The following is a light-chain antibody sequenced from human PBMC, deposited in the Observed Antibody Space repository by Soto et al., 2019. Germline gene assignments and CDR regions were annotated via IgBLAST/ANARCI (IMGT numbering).Light chain of an antibody. J-gene: IGLJ3*02. Sequence: QSVLTQPPSASGTPGQRVTISCSGSNSNIGINSVNWYQQLPGTAPKLLIYNSNQRPSGVPDRFSGSRSGTSASLAISGLQSEDEADYYCAGWDDSLNGVVFGGGTKVTVL. CDR2: NSN. CDR1: NSNIGINS. CDR3: AGWDDSLNGVV. V-gene: IGLV1-44*01.